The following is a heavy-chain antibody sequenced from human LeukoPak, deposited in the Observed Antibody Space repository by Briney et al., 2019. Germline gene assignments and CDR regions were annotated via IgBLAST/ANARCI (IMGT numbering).Heavy chain of an antibody. J-gene: IGHJ5*01. CDR2: ILPGDSDT. D-gene: IGHD3-9*01. CDR3: ARQYYDILTGPNWFDS. CDR1: GYSFTSYW. Sequence: GESLKIPCKASGYSFTSYWIGWVRQMPGKALEWMGIILPGDSDTRYSPSFQGQVTISADKSITTAYLQWSSLKASDTAIYYCARQYYDILTGPNWFDSWGQGTLVTVSS. V-gene: IGHV5-51*01.